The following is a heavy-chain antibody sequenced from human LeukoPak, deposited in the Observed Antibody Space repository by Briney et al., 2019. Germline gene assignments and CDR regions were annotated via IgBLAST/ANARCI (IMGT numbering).Heavy chain of an antibody. CDR2: ISGSGGWT. CDR3: ASRSESGYTPFDY. D-gene: IGHD3-3*01. CDR1: GFTFTSYS. J-gene: IGHJ4*02. V-gene: IGHV3-23*01. Sequence: PGGSLRLSCAASGFTFTSYSMNWVRQAPGKGLEWVSTISGSGGWTLYADSVKGRFTISRDNSKNMLYLQMNSLRAEDTAVYYCASRSESGYTPFDYWGQGTLVIVSS.